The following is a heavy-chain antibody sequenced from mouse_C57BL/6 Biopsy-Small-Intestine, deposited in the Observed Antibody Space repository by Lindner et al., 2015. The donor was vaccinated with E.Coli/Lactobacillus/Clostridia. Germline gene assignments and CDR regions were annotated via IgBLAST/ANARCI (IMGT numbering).Heavy chain of an antibody. CDR3: ARRGIITTVVAPDY. CDR2: IYPGGGYT. CDR1: GYTFTNYW. Sequence: VQLQESGAELVRPGTSVKMSCKASGYTFTNYWIGWAKQRPGHGLEWIGDIYPGGGYTNYNQKFKDKATLTADKSSSTAYTQLSSLTSEDSAVYYCARRGIITTVVAPDYWGQGTTLTVSS. V-gene: IGHV1-63*01. D-gene: IGHD1-1*01. J-gene: IGHJ2*01.